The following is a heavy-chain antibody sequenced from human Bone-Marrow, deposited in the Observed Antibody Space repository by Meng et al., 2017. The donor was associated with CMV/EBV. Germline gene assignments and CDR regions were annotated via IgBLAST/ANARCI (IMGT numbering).Heavy chain of an antibody. CDR3: VKGGRRWEPRALRGGMDV. Sequence: GESLKISCAVAGVTFSSYDMHWVRQAPGKGLEWVTFIRYDGSIKYYADSVKGRFTISRDNSKNTVYLQMYSLRGEDTAVYYCVKGGRRWEPRALRGGMDVWGQGTTVTVSS. D-gene: IGHD1-26*01. V-gene: IGHV3-30*02. J-gene: IGHJ6*02. CDR1: GVTFSSYD. CDR2: IRYDGSIK.